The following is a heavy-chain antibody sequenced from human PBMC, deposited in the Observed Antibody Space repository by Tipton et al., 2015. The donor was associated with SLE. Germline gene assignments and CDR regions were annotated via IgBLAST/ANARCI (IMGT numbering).Heavy chain of an antibody. D-gene: IGHD6-19*01. Sequence: TLSLTCAVYGGSFSDYYWNWIRQPPGKGLEWIGEINHSGSTNYNPSLKSRLSLSVDTSKNQFSLKLTSVTAADTAVYYCVKRGGWWYFDLWGRGTLVTVSS. CDR1: GGSFSDYY. CDR2: INHSGST. V-gene: IGHV4-34*01. CDR3: VKRGGWWYFDL. J-gene: IGHJ2*01.